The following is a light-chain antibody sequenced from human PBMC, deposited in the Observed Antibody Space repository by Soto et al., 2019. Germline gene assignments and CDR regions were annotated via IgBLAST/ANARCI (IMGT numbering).Light chain of an antibody. Sequence: DIEGVQSPSSLSAAVGDRVTITRRAGQGISNYLAWYQQKPGKVPKLLIYAASTLQSGVPLSFSGSGYRTSFTLTISTLQPGEFATYYCEQLLSYPITFGQGTRLEIK. CDR3: EQLLSYPIT. J-gene: IGKJ5*01. V-gene: IGKV1-9*01. CDR2: AAS. CDR1: QGISNY.